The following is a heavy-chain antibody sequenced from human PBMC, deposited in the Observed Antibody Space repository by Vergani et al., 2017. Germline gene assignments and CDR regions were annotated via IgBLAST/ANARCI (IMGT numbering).Heavy chain of an antibody. V-gene: IGHV3-11*01. Sequence: QVQLVESGGGLVKPGGSLRLSCAASGFTFSDYYMSWIRQALGKGLEWVSYISSSRSTLYYADSVNGRFTISRDNVKNSLYLQRNSLRAEDTAVYYCASSGSWGDAFDIWGQGTMVTVSS. CDR1: GFTFSDYY. CDR3: ASSGSWGDAFDI. D-gene: IGHD1-26*01. J-gene: IGHJ3*02. CDR2: ISSSRSTL.